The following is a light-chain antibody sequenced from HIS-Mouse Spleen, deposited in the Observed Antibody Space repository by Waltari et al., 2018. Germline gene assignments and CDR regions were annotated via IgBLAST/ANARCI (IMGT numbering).Light chain of an antibody. CDR1: SSDVGGYNY. V-gene: IGLV2-11*01. CDR3: CSYAGSYSYV. CDR2: DVS. Sequence: QSALTQPRSVSGSPGQSVPISCTGTSSDVGGYNYFSWYQQHPGKAPKLMIYDVSKRPSGVPDRFSGSKSGNTASLTISGLQAEDEADYYCCSYAGSYSYVFGTGTKVTVL. J-gene: IGLJ1*01.